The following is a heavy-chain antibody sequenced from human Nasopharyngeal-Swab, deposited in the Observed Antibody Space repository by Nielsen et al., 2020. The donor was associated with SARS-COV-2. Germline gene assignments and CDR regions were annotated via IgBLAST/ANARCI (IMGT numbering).Heavy chain of an antibody. V-gene: IGHV3-21*01. CDR1: GFTFSSHS. CDR3: ATAKASGSLKYYGMDV. Sequence: GESLKISCAASGFTFSSHSMNWVRQAPGKGLEWVSSISSSSSYIYYADSVKGRFTISRDNAKNSLYLQMNSLRPEDTAVYYCATAKASGSLKYYGMDVWGQGTTVTVSS. J-gene: IGHJ6*02. D-gene: IGHD1-26*01. CDR2: ISSSSSYI.